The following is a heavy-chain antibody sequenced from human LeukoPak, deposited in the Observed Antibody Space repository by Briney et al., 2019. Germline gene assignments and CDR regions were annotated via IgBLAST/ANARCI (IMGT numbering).Heavy chain of an antibody. D-gene: IGHD6-19*01. V-gene: IGHV3-21*01. CDR2: ISAASNYI. Sequence: SCKVSGYTLTELSMHWVRQAPGKGLEWVSSISAASNYIYYADSVKGRFTISRDNAKTSLFLQLNSLRAEDTAVYYCARTHSSGWSDYWGQGTLVTVSS. CDR1: GYTLTELS. CDR3: ARTHSSGWSDY. J-gene: IGHJ4*02.